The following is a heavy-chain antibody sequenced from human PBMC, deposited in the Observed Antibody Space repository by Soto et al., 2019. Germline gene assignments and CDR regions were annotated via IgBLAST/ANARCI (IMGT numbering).Heavy chain of an antibody. CDR3: AKDGDLWQLAYYTHF. V-gene: IGHV3-9*01. Sequence: GGSLRLSCAASGFTFDDYAMHWVRQAPGKGLEWVSGISWNIGSIGYADSVKGRFTISRDNAKNSLYLQMNSLRAEDTALYYCAKDGDLWQLAYYTHFRGQATLLTV. CDR1: GFTFDDYA. CDR2: ISWNIGSI. J-gene: IGHJ4*02. D-gene: IGHD6-6*01.